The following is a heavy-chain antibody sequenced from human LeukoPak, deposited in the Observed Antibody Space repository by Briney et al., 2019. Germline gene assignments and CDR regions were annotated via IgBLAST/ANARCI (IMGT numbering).Heavy chain of an antibody. CDR3: AHSRHTARVEN. D-gene: IGHD5-18*01. CDR2: IYWDDDK. V-gene: IGHV2-5*02. CDR1: GVSVSSSGVG. Sequence: SGPTLVKPTQTLTLTCTFSGVSVSSSGVGVGWIRQPPGKALEWLALIYWDDDKRYSPSLKSRVTITKDTSKNQVVLTMTNMAPVDTGTYFCAHSRHTARVENWGQGTLVTVSS. J-gene: IGHJ4*02.